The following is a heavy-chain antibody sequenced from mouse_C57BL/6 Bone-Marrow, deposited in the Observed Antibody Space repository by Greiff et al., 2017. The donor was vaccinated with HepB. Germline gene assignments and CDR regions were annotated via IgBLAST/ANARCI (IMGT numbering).Heavy chain of an antibody. Sequence: VQLQQPGAELVKPGASVKMSCKASGYTFTSYWITWVKQRPGQGLEWIGDIYPGSGSTNYNEKFKSKATLTVDTSTTTDYMQLSSLTSEDSAVYYYARKYYYGSYYCAYWGQGNTPTVTS. CDR2: IYPGSGST. D-gene: IGHD1-1*01. V-gene: IGHV1-55*01. J-gene: IGHJ2*01. CDR1: GYTFTSYW. CDR3: ARKYYYGSYYCAY.